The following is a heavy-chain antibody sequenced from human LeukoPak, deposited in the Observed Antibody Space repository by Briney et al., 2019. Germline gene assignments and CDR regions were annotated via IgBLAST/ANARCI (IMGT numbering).Heavy chain of an antibody. V-gene: IGHV1-18*01. J-gene: IGHJ4*02. D-gene: IGHD3-16*01. CDR1: GFTFTNYG. Sequence: ASVKVSCKASGFTFTNYGISWVRQAPGQGLEWMGWISAYNGDTNYAQKLQDRVTMTTDTSTSTAYMELRSLRSDDTAMYYCARDEGVGERGAYWGQGGLVTVSS. CDR2: ISAYNGDT. CDR3: ARDEGVGERGAY.